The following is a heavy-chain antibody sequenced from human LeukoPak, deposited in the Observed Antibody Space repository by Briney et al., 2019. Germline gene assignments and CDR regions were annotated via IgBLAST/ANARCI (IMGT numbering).Heavy chain of an antibody. V-gene: IGHV3-30*04. CDR1: GFTFSSYA. CDR2: ISYDGSNK. Sequence: GGSLRLSCAASGFTFSSYAMHWVRQAPGKGLEWVAVISYDGSNKYYADSVKGRFTISRDNSKNTLYLQMNSLRAEDTAVYYRARVRDGYNHDAFDIWGQGTMVTASS. CDR3: ARVRDGYNHDAFDI. J-gene: IGHJ3*02. D-gene: IGHD5-24*01.